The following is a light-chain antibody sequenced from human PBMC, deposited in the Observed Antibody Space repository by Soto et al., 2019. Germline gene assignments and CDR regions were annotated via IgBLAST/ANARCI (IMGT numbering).Light chain of an antibody. CDR3: QQRSNWLT. Sequence: EIVLTQSPATLSLSPGERATLSCRASQSVSSYLAWYQQKPGQAPRLLIYDAYSRATGIQARFSGSGSGTDFTLTISSLEPEDFAVYYCQQRSNWLTFGGGTKVEIK. CDR1: QSVSSY. CDR2: DAY. J-gene: IGKJ4*01. V-gene: IGKV3-11*01.